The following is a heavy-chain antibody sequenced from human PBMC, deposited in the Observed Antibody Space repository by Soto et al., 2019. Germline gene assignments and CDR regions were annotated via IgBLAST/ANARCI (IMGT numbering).Heavy chain of an antibody. Sequence: SATLSLTCAASGVTLSRRDDYWRWMSQPPGKGLEWIGYIYYSGSTYYNPSLKSRVTISVDTSKNQFSLKLSSVTAADTAVYDCAREPYYYDNSGYYDDWGQGTWVT. CDR3: AREPYYYDNSGYYDD. CDR2: IYYSGST. J-gene: IGHJ4*02. V-gene: IGHV4-30-4*08. CDR1: GVTLSRRDDY. D-gene: IGHD3-22*01.